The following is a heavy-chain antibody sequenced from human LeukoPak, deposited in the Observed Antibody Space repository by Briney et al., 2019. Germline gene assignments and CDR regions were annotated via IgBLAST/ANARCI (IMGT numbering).Heavy chain of an antibody. CDR2: IRTRAKGYTT. Sequence: GGSLRLPCGAWRFHYSEHYMQCPRAAPGRALEWVARIRTRAKGYTTQYAPSERDRFSISREDSTTSVYLQMHSMKTEDTAVYFCARVGDYYDARGFSSDAFDIWGLGTMVTVAS. V-gene: IGHV3-72*01. CDR3: ARVGDYYDARGFSSDAFDI. J-gene: IGHJ3*02. D-gene: IGHD3-22*01. CDR1: RFHYSEHY.